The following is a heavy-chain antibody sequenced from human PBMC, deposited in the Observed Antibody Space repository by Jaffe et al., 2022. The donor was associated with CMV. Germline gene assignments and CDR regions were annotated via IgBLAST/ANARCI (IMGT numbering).Heavy chain of an antibody. CDR2: ISYTGST. CDR3: ARRHPGGSGWAFEY. Sequence: QLQLQESGPGLVKPSETLSLTCTVSSGSISSRPYYWGWIRQPPGKGLEWIGTISYTGSTFYNPSLKTRVTISVDTSKDQFSLNLSSVTAADTAVYYCARRHPGGSGWAFEYWGQGTLVTVSS. CDR1: SGSISSRPYY. V-gene: IGHV4-39*01. J-gene: IGHJ4*02. D-gene: IGHD6-19*01.